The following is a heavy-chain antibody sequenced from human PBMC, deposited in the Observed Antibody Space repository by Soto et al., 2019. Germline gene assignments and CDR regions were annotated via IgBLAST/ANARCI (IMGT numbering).Heavy chain of an antibody. V-gene: IGHV3-23*01. CDR3: AKMGPIYCDGDCYSGDY. J-gene: IGHJ4*02. D-gene: IGHD2-21*02. CDR1: GFSFSNYA. CDR2: ISGSGVTT. Sequence: EVQLLESGGGLVQPGGSLRLSCAASGFSFSNYAMNWVRQAPGKGLEWVSSISGSGVTTKYADSVKGRFTISRDNSKNMLYLQMSSLRAEDTAVYYCAKMGPIYCDGDCYSGDYWGQGTLVTVSS.